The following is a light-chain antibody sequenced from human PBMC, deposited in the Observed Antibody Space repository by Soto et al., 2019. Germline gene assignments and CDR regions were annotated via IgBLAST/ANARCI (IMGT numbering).Light chain of an antibody. CDR3: QQYGSSVT. Sequence: EIGLTQSPGTLSLSPGERATLSCRASQSVSSSYLAWYQQKPGQAPRLLIYGASSRATGIPDRFSGSGSGTDFTLTISRLEPEDFAVYYCQQYGSSVTFGQGTRLETK. CDR1: QSVSSSY. CDR2: GAS. V-gene: IGKV3-20*01. J-gene: IGKJ5*01.